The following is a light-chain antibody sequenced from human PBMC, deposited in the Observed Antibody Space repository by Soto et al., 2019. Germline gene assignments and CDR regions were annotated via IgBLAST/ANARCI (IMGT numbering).Light chain of an antibody. CDR2: GAS. CDR1: QSIGNNY. J-gene: IGKJ1*01. CDR3: QQYGSWT. Sequence: EIVLTQSPGTLSLSPGERATLSCRASQSIGNNYLAWYQQKPGHAPRLLIYGASSRATGIPDRFSGSGSGTDFTLTISRLEPEDSAIYYCQQYGSWTFGQGTKVEIK. V-gene: IGKV3-20*01.